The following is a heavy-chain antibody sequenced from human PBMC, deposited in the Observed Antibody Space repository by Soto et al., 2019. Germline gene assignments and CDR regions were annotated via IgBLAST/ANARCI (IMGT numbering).Heavy chain of an antibody. J-gene: IGHJ3*02. D-gene: IGHD3-10*01. CDR1: GFTFSSYA. V-gene: IGHV3-23*01. CDR2: ISGSGGST. CDR3: ANQGELYGSVIHAFDI. Sequence: GGSLRLSCAASGFTFSSYAMSWVRQAPGKGLEWVSAISGSGGSTYYADSVKGRFTISRDNSKNTLYLQMNSLRAEDTAVYYCANQGELYGSVIHAFDIWGQGTMVTVSS.